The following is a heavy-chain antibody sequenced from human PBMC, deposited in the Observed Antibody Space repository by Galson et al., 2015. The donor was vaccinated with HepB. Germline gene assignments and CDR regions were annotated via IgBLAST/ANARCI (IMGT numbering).Heavy chain of an antibody. CDR2: IRLDGSDK. Sequence: SLRLSCAAPGFSFSEAGIHWVRQAPGKGLEWVAFIRLDGSDKYYADSVKGRFTISRDNSNNMLHLQMNSLRTEEMGVYYCAKGGQWLDFDYWGRGTMVTVSS. CDR3: AKGGQWLDFDY. CDR1: GFSFSEAG. J-gene: IGHJ4*02. V-gene: IGHV3-30*02. D-gene: IGHD6-19*01.